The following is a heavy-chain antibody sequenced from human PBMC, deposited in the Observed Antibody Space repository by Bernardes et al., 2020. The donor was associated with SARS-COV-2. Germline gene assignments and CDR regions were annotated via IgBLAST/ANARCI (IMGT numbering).Heavy chain of an antibody. J-gene: IGHJ6*02. CDR3: ARRGYDSSGYYPVLDGMDV. Sequence: ETLSLTCTVSGGSISSSSYYWGWIRQPPGKGLEWIGSIYYSGSTYYNPSLKSRVTISVDTSKNQFSLKLSSVTAADTAVYYCARRGYDSSGYYPVLDGMDVWGQGTTVTVSS. CDR2: IYYSGST. D-gene: IGHD3-22*01. CDR1: GGSISSSSYY. V-gene: IGHV4-39*01.